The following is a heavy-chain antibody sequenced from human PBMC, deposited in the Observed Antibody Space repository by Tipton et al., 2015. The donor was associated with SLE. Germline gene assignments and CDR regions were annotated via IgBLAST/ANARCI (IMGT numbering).Heavy chain of an antibody. Sequence: NPSLKSRVTISVDTSKNQFSLKLSSVTAADTAVYYCASMLKGSYYFDYWGQGTLVTVSS. D-gene: IGHD1-26*01. J-gene: IGHJ4*02. V-gene: IGHV4-4*09. CDR3: ASMLKGSYYFDY.